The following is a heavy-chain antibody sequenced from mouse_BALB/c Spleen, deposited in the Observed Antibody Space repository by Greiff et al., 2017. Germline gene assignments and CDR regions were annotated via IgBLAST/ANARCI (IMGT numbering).Heavy chain of an antibody. V-gene: IGHV5-6-4*01. D-gene: IGHD1-2*01. Sequence: EVKLVESGGGLVKPGGSLKLSCAASGFTFSSYTMSWVRQTPEKRLEWVATISSGGSYTYYPDSVKGRFTISRDNAKNTLYLQMSSLKSEDTAMYYCTRSLLRLYFDYWGQGTTLTVSS. CDR3: TRSLLRLYFDY. CDR1: GFTFSSYT. J-gene: IGHJ2*01. CDR2: ISSGGSYT.